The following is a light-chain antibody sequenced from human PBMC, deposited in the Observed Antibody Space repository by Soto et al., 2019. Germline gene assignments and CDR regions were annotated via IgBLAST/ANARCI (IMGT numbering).Light chain of an antibody. CDR3: QQYGSSPLYT. J-gene: IGKJ2*01. Sequence: EIVLTQSPGTLSLSPGERVTLSCRASQSVSSSYLAWYQQKPGQAPRLLIYGASSRATGIPDRFSGSGSGTDFTLTISRLEPEDFAMYYCQQYGSSPLYTFGQGTKLEIK. CDR1: QSVSSSY. V-gene: IGKV3-20*01. CDR2: GAS.